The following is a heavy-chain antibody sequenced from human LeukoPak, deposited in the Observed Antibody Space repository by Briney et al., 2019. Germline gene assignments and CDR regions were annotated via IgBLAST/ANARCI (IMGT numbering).Heavy chain of an antibody. CDR2: ISSSSSYI. CDR1: GFTFSSYS. J-gene: IGHJ5*02. V-gene: IGHV3-21*01. D-gene: IGHD1-1*01. Sequence: GGSLRLSCAASGFTFSSYSMNWVRQAPGKGLEWASSISSSSSYIYYADSVKGRFTISRDNAKNSLYLQMNSLRAEDTAVYYCARDHRGTGYFDPWGQGTLVTVSS. CDR3: ARDHRGTGYFDP.